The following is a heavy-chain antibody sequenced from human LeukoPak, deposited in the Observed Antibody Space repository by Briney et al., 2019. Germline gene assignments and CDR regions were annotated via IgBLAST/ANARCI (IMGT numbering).Heavy chain of an antibody. D-gene: IGHD3-22*01. CDR2: ISAYNGNT. CDR3: ARSPRITMIVVVLADDDALDI. V-gene: IGHV1-18*01. CDR1: GYTFTSYD. Sequence: ASVKVSCKASGYTFTSYDIIWVRQAPGQGLEWMGWISAYNGNTNYAQNLQGRVTMTTDTSTSTAYMELRSLRSDDTAVYYCARSPRITMIVVVLADDDALDIWGQGTMVTVSS. J-gene: IGHJ3*02.